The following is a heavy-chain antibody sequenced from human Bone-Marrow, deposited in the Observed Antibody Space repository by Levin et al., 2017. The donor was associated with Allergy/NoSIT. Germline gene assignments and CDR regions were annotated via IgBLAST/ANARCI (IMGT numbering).Heavy chain of an antibody. D-gene: IGHD2-21*01. CDR1: DYSFSNFW. CDR2: IYPGDFDT. V-gene: IGHV5-51*01. Sequence: GESLKISCKGSDYSFSNFWIGWVRQMPGKGLEWMGIIYPGDFDTRYSPSFQGQVTISADKSLGTAYLQWSSLKASDTAMYYCANMGCGATSHRPYCYVDVRSTGTTVTVAS. CDR3: ANMGCGATSHRPYCYVDV. J-gene: IGHJ6*03.